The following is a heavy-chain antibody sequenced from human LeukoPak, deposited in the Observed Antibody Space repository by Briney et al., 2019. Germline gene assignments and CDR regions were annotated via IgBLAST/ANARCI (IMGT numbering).Heavy chain of an antibody. V-gene: IGHV3-64*01. CDR3: ARDQGGYYDILTGPIDY. D-gene: IGHD3-9*01. CDR1: GFTFSSYA. CDR2: ISSNGGST. J-gene: IGHJ4*02. Sequence: GGSLRLSCAASGFTFSSYAMHWVRQAPGKGLEYVSAISSNGGSTYYANSVKGRFTISRDNSKNTLYLQMGSLRAEDMAVYYCARDQGGYYDILTGPIDYWGQGTLVTVSS.